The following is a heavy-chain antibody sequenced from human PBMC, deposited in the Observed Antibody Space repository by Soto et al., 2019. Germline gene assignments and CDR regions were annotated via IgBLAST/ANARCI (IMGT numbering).Heavy chain of an antibody. D-gene: IGHD6-6*01. V-gene: IGHV4-30-4*01. CDR1: GGSISSGDYY. J-gene: IGHJ4*02. Sequence: SETLSLTCTVSGGSISSGDYYWSWIRQPPGKGLEWIGYIYYSGRTYYNPSLKSRVTISVDTSKNQFSLKLSSVTAADTAVYYCARGVSSSLFYYWGQGTLVTVSS. CDR3: ARGVSSSLFYY. CDR2: IYYSGRT.